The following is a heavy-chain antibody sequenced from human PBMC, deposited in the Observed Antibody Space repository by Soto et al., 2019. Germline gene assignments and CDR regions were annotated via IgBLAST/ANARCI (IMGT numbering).Heavy chain of an antibody. Sequence: QVQLVQSGAEVKKPGSSVKVSCKTSGGTFSSYSISWVRQAPGEGLEWMGRIIPILDITNYAQKFQGRVTITVDKSTSTAYMELSSLRSEDTAVYFCAREENGGNYYYYYGLDVWGQGTTVTVSS. CDR1: GGTFSSYS. CDR3: AREENGGNYYYYYGLDV. V-gene: IGHV1-69*08. CDR2: IIPILDIT. D-gene: IGHD1-26*01. J-gene: IGHJ6*02.